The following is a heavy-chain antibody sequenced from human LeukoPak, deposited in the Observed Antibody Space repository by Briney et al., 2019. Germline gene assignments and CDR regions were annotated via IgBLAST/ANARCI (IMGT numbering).Heavy chain of an antibody. J-gene: IGHJ4*02. CDR2: ISGDGGST. V-gene: IGHV3-43*02. D-gene: IGHD1-1*01. CDR3: AKYQGTGNMHY. Sequence: WGSLRLTCAASGFTFDDYAMHWVRQAPGKGLEWVSLISGDGGSTYYADSVKGRFTISRDNSKNSLYLQMNSLRPEDTAVYYCAKYQGTGNMHYWGQGTLVTVSS. CDR1: GFTFDDYA.